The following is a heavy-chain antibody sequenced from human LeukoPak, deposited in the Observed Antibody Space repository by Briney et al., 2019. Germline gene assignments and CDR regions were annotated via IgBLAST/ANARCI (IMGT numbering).Heavy chain of an antibody. CDR3: ARAGWGKGAFDI. Sequence: SETLSLTCAVSGGSFSGYYWSWIRQPPGKGLEWIGEINHSGSTNYNPSLKSRVTLSVDTSKNQFSLKLSSVTAADTAVYYCARAGWGKGAFDIWGQGTMVTVSS. CDR2: INHSGST. J-gene: IGHJ3*02. CDR1: GGSFSGYY. V-gene: IGHV4-34*01. D-gene: IGHD3-16*01.